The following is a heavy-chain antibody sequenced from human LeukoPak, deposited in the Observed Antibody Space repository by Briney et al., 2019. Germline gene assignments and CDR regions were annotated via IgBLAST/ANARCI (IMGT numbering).Heavy chain of an antibody. V-gene: IGHV3-11*01. CDR3: ARRVPVGGPYNY. J-gene: IGHJ4*02. Sequence: GGSLRLSCAASGFTFSDYYMSWIRQAPGKGLEWVSYISSSGNIIYYADSVKGRFTISRDNAKNSLSLQMNSLRAEDAAVYYWARRVPVGGPYNYGGQGPLVTVSS. D-gene: IGHD3-10*01. CDR1: GFTFSDYY. CDR2: ISSSGNII.